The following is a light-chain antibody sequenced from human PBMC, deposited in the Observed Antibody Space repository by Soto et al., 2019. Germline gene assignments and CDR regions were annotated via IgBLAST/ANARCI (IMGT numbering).Light chain of an antibody. V-gene: IGLV2-14*01. J-gene: IGLJ2*01. CDR2: DVS. Sequence: QSALTQPASVSGSPGQSITISCTGTSSDVGGYNYVSWYQQHPGKAPKLMIYDVSNRPSGVSNRVSGSKSGNTASLTISGLQAEDEADYYCSSYTTSGSLVFGGGTKLTVI. CDR3: SSYTTSGSLV. CDR1: SSDVGGYNY.